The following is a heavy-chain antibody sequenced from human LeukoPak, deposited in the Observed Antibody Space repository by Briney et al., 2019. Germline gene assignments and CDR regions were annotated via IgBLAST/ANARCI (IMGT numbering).Heavy chain of an antibody. CDR3: ARAVDDSSGYNWFDP. CDR2: MNPNSGNT. D-gene: IGHD3-22*01. CDR1: GYTFTSYD. V-gene: IGHV1-8*01. Sequence: GASVKVSCKASGYTFTSYDINWMRQATGQGLEWMGWMNPNSGNTGYAQKFQGRVTMTRNTSISTAYMELSSLRSEDTAVYYCARAVDDSSGYNWFDPWGQGTLVTVSS. J-gene: IGHJ5*02.